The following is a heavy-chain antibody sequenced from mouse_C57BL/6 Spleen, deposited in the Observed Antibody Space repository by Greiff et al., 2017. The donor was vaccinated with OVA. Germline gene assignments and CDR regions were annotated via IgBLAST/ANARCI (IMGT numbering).Heavy chain of an antibody. Sequence: VQLQQPGAELVMPGASVKLSCKASGYTFTSYWMHWVKQRPGKGLEWIGEIDPSDSYTNYHQKFKGKSTLTVYKSSSTAYMQLSSLTSEDSAVYYCARSGAQATDYFDYWGQGTTLTVSS. CDR1: GYTFTSYW. D-gene: IGHD3-2*02. J-gene: IGHJ2*01. CDR2: IDPSDSYT. V-gene: IGHV1-69*01. CDR3: ARSGAQATDYFDY.